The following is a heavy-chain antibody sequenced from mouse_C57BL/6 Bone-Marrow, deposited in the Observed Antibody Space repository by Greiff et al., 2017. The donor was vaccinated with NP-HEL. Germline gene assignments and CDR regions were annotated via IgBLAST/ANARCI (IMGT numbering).Heavy chain of an antibody. CDR3: ARGTTVVPYYLDY. J-gene: IGHJ2*01. D-gene: IGHD1-1*01. CDR2: IHPSDSDT. V-gene: IGHV1-74*01. CDR1: GYTFTSYW. Sequence: QVQLQQPGAELVKPGASVKVSCKASGYTFTSYWMHWVKQRPGQGLEWIGRIHPSDSDTNYNQQFKGKATLTVDKSSSTAYMQLSSLTSEDSAVYDCARGTTVVPYYLDYWGQGTTLTVSS.